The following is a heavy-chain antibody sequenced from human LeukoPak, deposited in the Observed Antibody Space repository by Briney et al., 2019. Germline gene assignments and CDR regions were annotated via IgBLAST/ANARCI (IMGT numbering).Heavy chain of an antibody. V-gene: IGHV1-2*02. Sequence: ASLQDYCKAYRYPLNDYYKHLLQQDPGQGLEWIEWINPNSGGTNYAQKFQGRVTMTRDTSISTAYMELSRLRSDDTAVYYCARDSPYYDFWSAKPGSMDVWGQGTTVTVSS. CDR2: INPNSGGT. J-gene: IGHJ6*02. D-gene: IGHD3-3*01. CDR1: RYPLNDYY. CDR3: ARDSPYYDFWSAKPGSMDV.